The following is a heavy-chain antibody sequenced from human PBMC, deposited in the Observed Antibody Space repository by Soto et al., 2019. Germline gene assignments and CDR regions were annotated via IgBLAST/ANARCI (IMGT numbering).Heavy chain of an antibody. Sequence: PGGSLRLSCAASGFTFSSYGMHWVRQAPGKGLEWVAVISYDGSNKYYADSVKGRFTISRDNSKNTLHLQMNSLRAEDTAVYYCAKDRGYWGQGTLVTVS. V-gene: IGHV3-30*18. CDR2: ISYDGSNK. J-gene: IGHJ4*02. CDR1: GFTFSSYG. CDR3: AKDRGY.